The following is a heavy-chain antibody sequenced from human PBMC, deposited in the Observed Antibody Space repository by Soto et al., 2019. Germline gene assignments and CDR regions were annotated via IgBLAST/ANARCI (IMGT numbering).Heavy chain of an antibody. CDR2: ISFSGGGT. V-gene: IGHV3-23*01. CDR1: AFTFSSYA. Sequence: PGGALRVSCAASAFTFSSYAMSWVRQAPGKGLEWVSAISFSGGGTYYADSVKGGFTISRDNSKKTLYLQMNSLRAEHNAVYYCAKVGTRSGKDYYYYGTDVWGQGNTVTVSS. J-gene: IGHJ6*02. CDR3: AKVGTRSGKDYYYYGTDV. D-gene: IGHD1-26*01.